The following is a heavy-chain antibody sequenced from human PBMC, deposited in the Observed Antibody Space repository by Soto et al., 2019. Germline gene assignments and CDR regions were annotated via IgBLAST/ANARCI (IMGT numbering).Heavy chain of an antibody. J-gene: IGHJ4*02. V-gene: IGHV1-2*02. CDR1: GYTFTGYY. Sequence: ASVKVSCKASGYTFTGYYMHWVRQAPGQGLEWMGWINPNSGGTNYAQKFQGRVTMTRDTSISTVYMELSSLRSEDTAVYYCARVGGGYVRYLFDYWGQGTLVTVSS. CDR3: ARVGGGYVRYLFDY. CDR2: INPNSGGT. D-gene: IGHD5-12*01.